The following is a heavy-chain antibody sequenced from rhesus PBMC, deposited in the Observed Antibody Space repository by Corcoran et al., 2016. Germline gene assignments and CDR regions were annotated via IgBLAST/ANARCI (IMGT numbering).Heavy chain of an antibody. D-gene: IGHD3-34*01. J-gene: IGHJ4*01. CDR2: IYWNDDK. CDR1: GFSLSTRGMG. Sequence: QVTLKESGPALVKPTQTLTLTCSFSGFSLSTRGMGVGWIRQPSRKTLEWLAHIYWNDDKCYSTTLKRKLTISKDNSKNQVVLTMTNMDPVDTATYYCARRLRGDYYVLDYWGQGVLVTVSS. CDR3: ARRLRGDYYVLDY. V-gene: IGHV2-1*01.